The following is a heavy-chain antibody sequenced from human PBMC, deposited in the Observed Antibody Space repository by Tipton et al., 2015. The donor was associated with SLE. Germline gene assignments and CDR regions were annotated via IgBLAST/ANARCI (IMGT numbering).Heavy chain of an antibody. D-gene: IGHD3-10*01. J-gene: IGHJ1*01. CDR1: GGSISSSSYY. CDR2: IYYSGST. V-gene: IGHV4-39*01. CDR3: ARHPRHITASGTYPKAGSQY. Sequence: TLSLTCTVSGGSISSSSYYWGWIRQPPGKGLEWIRSIYYSGSTYYNPSLKSRVTISVDTSKNQFSLKLSSVTAADTAVYFCARHPRHITASGTYPKAGSQYWGQGTPVTVSS.